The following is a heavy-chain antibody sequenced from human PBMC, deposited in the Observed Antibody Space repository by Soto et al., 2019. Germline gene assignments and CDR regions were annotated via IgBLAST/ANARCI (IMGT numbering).Heavy chain of an antibody. CDR3: AKDHDLVVVGATVLLDY. Sequence: GGPPRLSDATSGSTFRNYAMSWVRQASGKGLEWVSAISGSGGSTYYADSVKGRFTISRDNSKNTLYLQMNSLRAEDTAVYYCAKDHDLVVVGATVLLDYWCQGRLFTVSS. V-gene: IGHV3-23*01. CDR1: GSTFRNYA. CDR2: ISGSGGST. J-gene: IGHJ4*02. D-gene: IGHD2-15*01.